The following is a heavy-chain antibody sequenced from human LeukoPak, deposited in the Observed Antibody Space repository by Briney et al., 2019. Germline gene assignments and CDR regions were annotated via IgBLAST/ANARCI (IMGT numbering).Heavy chain of an antibody. CDR2: ISAYNGNT. CDR1: GYTFTSYG. D-gene: IGHD5-12*01. V-gene: IGHV1-18*01. CDR3: ARGELVASMSEYFQH. Sequence: ASVKVSCKASGYTFTSYGISWVRQAPGQGPEWMGWISAYNGNTNYAQKLQGRVTMTTDTSTSTAYMELRSLRSDDTAVYYCARGELVASMSEYFQHWGQGTLVTVSS. J-gene: IGHJ1*01.